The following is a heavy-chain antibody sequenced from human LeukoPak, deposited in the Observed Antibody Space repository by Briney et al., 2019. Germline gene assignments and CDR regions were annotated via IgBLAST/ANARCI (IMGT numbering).Heavy chain of an antibody. Sequence: ASVKVSCKASGGTFSSYAISWVRQAPGQGLEWMGWISAYNGNTNYAQKLQGRVTMTTDTSTSTAYMELRSLRSDDTAVYYCAEIGYCSSTSCYGPDAFDIWGQGTMVTVSS. CDR1: GGTFSSYA. CDR3: AEIGYCSSTSCYGPDAFDI. J-gene: IGHJ3*02. CDR2: ISAYNGNT. V-gene: IGHV1-18*01. D-gene: IGHD2-2*03.